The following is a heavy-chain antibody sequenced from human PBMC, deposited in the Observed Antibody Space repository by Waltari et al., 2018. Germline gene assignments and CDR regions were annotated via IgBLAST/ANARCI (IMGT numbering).Heavy chain of an antibody. CDR1: GGSFSGYY. CDR2: INHSGST. J-gene: IGHJ4*02. D-gene: IGHD5-12*01. CDR3: ARAGRGYDYVGIVDY. V-gene: IGHV4-34*01. Sequence: QVQLQQWGPGLLKPSETLSLTCAVYGGSFSGYYWSWIRQPPGKGLEWIGEINHSGSTNYNPSLKRRVTISVDTSKNQFSLKLSSVTAADTAVYYCARAGRGYDYVGIVDYWGQGTLVTVSS.